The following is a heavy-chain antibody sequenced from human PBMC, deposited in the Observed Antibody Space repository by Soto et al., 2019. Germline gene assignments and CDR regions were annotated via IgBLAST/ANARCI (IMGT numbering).Heavy chain of an antibody. J-gene: IGHJ5*02. Sequence: SETLSLTCTVSGDSVRNQYWSWIRRPPGRGLEWIGYIYHSGSTNYNPSLKSRLTISVDTSKNQFSLKLSSVTAADTAVYYCARGPQLRFFLNCFDPWGQGTLVTVSS. CDR3: ARGPQLRFFLNCFDP. CDR2: IYHSGST. V-gene: IGHV4-59*02. CDR1: GDSVRNQY. D-gene: IGHD3-3*01.